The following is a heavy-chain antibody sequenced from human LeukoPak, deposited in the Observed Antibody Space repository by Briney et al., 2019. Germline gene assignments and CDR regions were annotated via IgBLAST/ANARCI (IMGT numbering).Heavy chain of an antibody. CDR3: SSGLGHAFDI. CDR2: INSDGSST. Sequence: GGSLRLSCAASGFTFSSYWMHWVRQVPGKGLVWVSGINSDGSSTSYADSVKGRFTISRDNAKNTLYVQMNSLRAEDTAMYYCSSGLGHAFDIWRGGTMVTVSS. D-gene: IGHD3-16*01. V-gene: IGHV3-74*01. CDR1: GFTFSSYW. J-gene: IGHJ3*02.